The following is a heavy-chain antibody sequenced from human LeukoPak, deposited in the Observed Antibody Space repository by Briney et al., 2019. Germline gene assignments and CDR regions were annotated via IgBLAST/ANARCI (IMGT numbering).Heavy chain of an antibody. CDR3: ARDSIWGSGTYGFDY. CDR2: INVGNDNT. D-gene: IGHD1-26*01. CDR1: GYTFTSYL. J-gene: IGHJ4*02. V-gene: IGHV1-3*01. Sequence: ASVKVSCKASGYTFTSYLIHWVRQAPGQRLEWMGWINVGNDNTKYSQNFQGRVTITRDTSASTAYMELSSLRSEDTAVYYCARDSIWGSGTYGFDYWGQGTLVTVSS.